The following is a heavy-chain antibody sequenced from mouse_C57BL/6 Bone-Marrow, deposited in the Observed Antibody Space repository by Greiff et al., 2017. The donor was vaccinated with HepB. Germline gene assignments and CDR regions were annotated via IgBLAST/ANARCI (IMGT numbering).Heavy chain of an antibody. CDR3: ARTWHSEYYDVLYYFDY. CDR1: GYTFTSYW. Sequence: QVQLQQPGAELVMPGASVKLSCKASGYTFTSYWMHWVKQRPGQGLEWIGEIDPSDSYTNYNQKFKGKSTLTVDKSSSTAYMQLSSLTYEDAAVYYCARTWHSEYYDVLYYFDYWDQGTSLTVSA. J-gene: IGHJ2*03. V-gene: IGHV1-69*01. CDR2: IDPSDSYT. D-gene: IGHD1-1*01.